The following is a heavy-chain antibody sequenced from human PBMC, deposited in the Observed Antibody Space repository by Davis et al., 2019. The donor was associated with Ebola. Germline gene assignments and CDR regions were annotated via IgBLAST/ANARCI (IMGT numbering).Heavy chain of an antibody. J-gene: IGHJ5*02. V-gene: IGHV3-23*01. CDR3: ARDRGFNWFDP. CDR2: ISGSGGST. CDR1: GFTFSSYW. Sequence: GESLKISCAASGFTFSSYWMSWVRQAPGKGLEWVSAISGSGGSTYYADSVKGRFTISRDNSKNTLYLQMNSLRAEDTAVYYCARDRGFNWFDPWGQGTLVTVSS.